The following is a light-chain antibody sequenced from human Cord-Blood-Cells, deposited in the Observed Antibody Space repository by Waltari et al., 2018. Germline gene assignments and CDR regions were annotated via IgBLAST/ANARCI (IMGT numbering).Light chain of an antibody. V-gene: IGLV7-46*01. Sequence: QAVVTQEPSLTVSPGGTVTLTCGSSTGAVTSGHYPYWFQQKPCQAPRTLIYDTSNKHSWTPARFSGSLLGGEAALTLSGAQPEDEAEYYCLLSYSGARVFGGGTKLTVL. J-gene: IGLJ3*02. CDR3: LLSYSGARV. CDR1: TGAVTSGHY. CDR2: DTS.